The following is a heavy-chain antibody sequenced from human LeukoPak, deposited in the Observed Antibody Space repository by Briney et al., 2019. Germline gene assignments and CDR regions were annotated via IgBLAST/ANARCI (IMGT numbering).Heavy chain of an antibody. V-gene: IGHV3-7*01. CDR1: GFTFSRFW. CDR3: ARDRESESDSEGDY. Sequence: PGGSLRLSCSASGFTFSRFWMSWVRQAPGKGLEYVALIKQGGSEIYHMDSVKGRFTISRDDATNSLYLQMNSLRVEDTALHYCARDRESESDSEGDYWGQGTLVTVSS. D-gene: IGHD4-11*01. CDR2: IKQGGSEI. J-gene: IGHJ4*02.